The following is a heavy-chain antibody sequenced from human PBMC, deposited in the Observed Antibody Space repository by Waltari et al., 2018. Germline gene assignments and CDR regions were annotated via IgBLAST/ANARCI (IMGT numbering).Heavy chain of an antibody. CDR2: ISDDGSNN. CDR1: GFTFSSYG. CDR3: AKDLGDSSGYWDY. Sequence: QVQLVESGGGVVQPGRSLRLSCAASGFTFSSYGMHWVRQAPGKGLGWVAVISDDGSNNYYSYSVKCRFTISRYKSKNTLYLQMNSLRAEDTAVYYCAKDLGDSSGYWDYWGQGTLVTVSS. V-gene: IGHV3-30*18. D-gene: IGHD3-22*01. J-gene: IGHJ4*02.